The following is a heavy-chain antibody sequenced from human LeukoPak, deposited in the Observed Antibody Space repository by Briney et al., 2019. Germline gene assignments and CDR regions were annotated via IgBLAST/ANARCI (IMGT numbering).Heavy chain of an antibody. CDR3: ARTSSSWYDY. CDR1: GGTFSSYA. V-gene: IGHV1-69*13. J-gene: IGHJ4*02. CDR2: IIPIFGTA. Sequence: ASVKLSCKASGGTFSSYAISWVRQGPGQRLEWRGGIIPIFGTANYAQNFQGRVTITADESTSTAYMELSSLRSEDTAVYYCARTSSSWYDYWGQGSLVTVSS. D-gene: IGHD6-13*01.